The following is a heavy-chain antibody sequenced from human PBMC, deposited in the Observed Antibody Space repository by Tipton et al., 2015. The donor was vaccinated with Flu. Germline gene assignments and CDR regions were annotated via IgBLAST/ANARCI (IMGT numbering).Heavy chain of an antibody. CDR3: ASATTVTTSGMDV. J-gene: IGHJ6*02. CDR1: GGSISTYY. CDR2: IYSGGNT. D-gene: IGHD4-11*01. V-gene: IGHV4-4*07. Sequence: TLSLTCTVSGGSISTYYWSWIRQPAGKGLEWIGRIYSGGNTNYNPSLKSRVTMSVDTSKNQFSLRLSSVTAADTAVYYCASATTVTTSGMDVWGQGTTVTVSS.